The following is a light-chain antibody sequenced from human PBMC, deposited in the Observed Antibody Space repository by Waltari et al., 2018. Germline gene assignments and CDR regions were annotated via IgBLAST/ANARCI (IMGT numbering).Light chain of an antibody. CDR3: SSYTGSSTVI. CDR1: PGTIGPYKF. V-gene: IGLV2-14*03. Sequence: QSALTQPAPVSGSPGQSITISCTGRPGTIGPYKFVSWYQQHPGKTPRLIIYDVNMRPSGISDRFSGSKSGATASLTISGLQTEDEADYYCSSYTGSSTVIFGGGTRLTVL. J-gene: IGLJ2*01. CDR2: DVN.